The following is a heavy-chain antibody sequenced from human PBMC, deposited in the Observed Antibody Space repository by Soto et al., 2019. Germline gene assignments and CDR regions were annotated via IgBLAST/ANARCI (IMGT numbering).Heavy chain of an antibody. CDR2: IYYSGST. Sequence: QLQLQESGPGLVKPSETLSLTCTVSGGSISSSSYYWGWIRQPPGKGLEWIGSIYYSGSTYYNPSLTRRVTISVDTSKNQFSLKLSSVTAADTAVYYCARHKGGRVTTGYYFDYWGQGTLVTVSS. D-gene: IGHD4-17*01. V-gene: IGHV4-39*01. CDR1: GGSISSSSYY. CDR3: ARHKGGRVTTGYYFDY. J-gene: IGHJ4*02.